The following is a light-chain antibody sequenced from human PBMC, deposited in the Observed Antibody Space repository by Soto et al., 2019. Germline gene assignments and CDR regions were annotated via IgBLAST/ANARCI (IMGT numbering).Light chain of an antibody. CDR3: QQYNNWPPWT. CDR1: QSVSSN. Sequence: EIVMTQSPATLSVSPGERATLSCRASQSVSSNLAWYQQKPGQAPRLLIYGASTRATGIPARFSGSGSGTEFTPTISGLQSEDFAGYYCQQYNNWPPWTFGQGTKVEIK. J-gene: IGKJ1*01. CDR2: GAS. V-gene: IGKV3-15*01.